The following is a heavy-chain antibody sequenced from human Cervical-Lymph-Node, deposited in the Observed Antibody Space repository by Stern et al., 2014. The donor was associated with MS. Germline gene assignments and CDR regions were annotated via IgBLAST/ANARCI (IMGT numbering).Heavy chain of an antibody. V-gene: IGHV5-51*01. D-gene: IGHD4-17*01. CDR1: GYSFTANW. Sequence: EVQLVQSGAEVKKPGESLKISCKGSGYSFTANWIAWVRQMPGQGLEWMGISFPGDSDPRYSPSFQGQVTISANKSISTAYLHWSSLKASDTAMYYCARDYGDYAFDYWGQGTLVTVSS. CDR2: SFPGDSDP. J-gene: IGHJ4*02. CDR3: ARDYGDYAFDY.